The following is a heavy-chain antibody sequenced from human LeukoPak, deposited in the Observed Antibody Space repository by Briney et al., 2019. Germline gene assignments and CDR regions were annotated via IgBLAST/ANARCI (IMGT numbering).Heavy chain of an antibody. CDR3: AREAAMVAYYYYYMDV. CDR1: GFTFSSYW. Sequence: GGSLRLSCEASGFTFSSYWMSWVHQALGKGLEWVGKIKQDGSEKYYVKTVKGRFTISRDNAKNSLYLQMNSLRGERTAVYYCAREAAMVAYYYYYMDVCGKGTTVTASS. J-gene: IGHJ6*03. D-gene: IGHD5-18*01. V-gene: IGHV3-7*01. CDR2: IKQDGSEK.